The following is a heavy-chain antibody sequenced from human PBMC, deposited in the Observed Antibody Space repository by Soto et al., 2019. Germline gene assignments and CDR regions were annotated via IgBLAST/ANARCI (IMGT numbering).Heavy chain of an antibody. J-gene: IGHJ4*02. Sequence: GASVKVSCKASGFTFTSSAMQWVRQARGQRLEWIGWIVVGSGNTNYAQKFQDRVTITTDESTSTAYMELSSLRSEDTAVYYCAREQDSNYAPFAYWGQGTLVTVSS. CDR2: IVVGSGNT. D-gene: IGHD4-4*01. V-gene: IGHV1-58*02. CDR1: GFTFTSSA. CDR3: AREQDSNYAPFAY.